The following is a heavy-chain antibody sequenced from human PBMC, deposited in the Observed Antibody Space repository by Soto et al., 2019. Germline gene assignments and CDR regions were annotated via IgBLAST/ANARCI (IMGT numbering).Heavy chain of an antibody. CDR2: IYYSGST. Sequence: SETLSLTCTVSGGSVSSGSYYWSRIRQPPGKGLEWIGYIYYSGSTNYNPSLKSRVTISVDTSKNQFSLKLSSVTAADTAVYYCARAGVVVPAAIAYYYYGMDVWGQGTTVTVSS. CDR1: GGSVSSGSYY. D-gene: IGHD2-2*01. V-gene: IGHV4-61*01. CDR3: ARAGVVVPAAIAYYYYGMDV. J-gene: IGHJ6*02.